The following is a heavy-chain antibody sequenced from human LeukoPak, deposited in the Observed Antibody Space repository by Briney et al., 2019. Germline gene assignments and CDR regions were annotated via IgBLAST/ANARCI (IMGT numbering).Heavy chain of an antibody. CDR1: GYIFISHD. V-gene: IGHV1-8*03. CDR2: MSPYSGKT. Sequence: ASVKVSCKASGYIFISHDINWVRLATGQGPEWMGWMSPYSGKTDYAQKFQGRVTITRNTSIFTAYMELSSLRSEDTAVYYCARAIYDYGDYYFDYWGQGTLVTVSS. CDR3: ARAIYDYGDYYFDY. D-gene: IGHD4-17*01. J-gene: IGHJ4*02.